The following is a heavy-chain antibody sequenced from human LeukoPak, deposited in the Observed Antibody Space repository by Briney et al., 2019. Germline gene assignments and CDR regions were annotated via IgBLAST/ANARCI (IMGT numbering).Heavy chain of an antibody. Sequence: PSETLSLTCTVSGGSISSYYWSWIRQPPGKGLWWRGYIYYIGDTYYNPSLKSRLTISLDTSKNQFSLKLSSVTAADTAVYYCARVDYGNYYYYSMDVWGKGTPVTISS. CDR2: IYYIGDT. CDR3: ARVDYGNYYYYSMDV. V-gene: IGHV4-59*01. D-gene: IGHD4-17*01. CDR1: GGSISSYY. J-gene: IGHJ6*03.